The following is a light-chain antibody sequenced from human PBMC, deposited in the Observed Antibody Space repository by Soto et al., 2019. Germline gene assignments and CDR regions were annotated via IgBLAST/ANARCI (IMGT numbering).Light chain of an antibody. CDR2: AAS. J-gene: IGKJ4*02. CDR3: RQLNSYPLT. CDR1: PGIASF. Sequence: IQLIQSPSSLPASVGDRVTITGPASPGIASFLAWYQQKPGKAPKLLIYAASTLQSGVPSRFSGSGSGTDVTITISSLQPEDFATYYCRQLNSYPLTFGGGTKVDIK. V-gene: IGKV1-9*01.